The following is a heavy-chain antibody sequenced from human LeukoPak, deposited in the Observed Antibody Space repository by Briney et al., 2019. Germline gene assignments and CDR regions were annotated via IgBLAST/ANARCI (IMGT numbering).Heavy chain of an antibody. CDR2: IYNGGTT. J-gene: IGHJ3*01. V-gene: IGHV3-53*01. D-gene: IGHD6-19*01. Sequence: GGSLTLSCAASGFTVSQYYMSWVRQAPGKGLEWVSLIYNGGTTYYSDSVRGRFAVSGDNSRSTLYLQMNSLRVEDTAVYYCVRGTGSGWYGASWGQGTMVIVSS. CDR3: VRGTGSGWYGAS. CDR1: GFTVSQYY.